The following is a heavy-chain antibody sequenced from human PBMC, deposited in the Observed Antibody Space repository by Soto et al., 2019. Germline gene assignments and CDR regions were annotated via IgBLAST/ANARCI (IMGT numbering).Heavy chain of an antibody. J-gene: IGHJ4*02. Sequence: EVQLLESGGGLVQPGGSLRLSCAASGFTFSSNVMSWVRQAPGKGLEWVSGISTGGGSTDYADSVKGRFTISRDNSKNTLYLQMNSLRAEDTAVYYCARSREVIASAGSFDYWGQGTLVTVSS. D-gene: IGHD6-13*01. CDR3: ARSREVIASAGSFDY. V-gene: IGHV3-23*01. CDR1: GFTFSSNV. CDR2: ISTGGGST.